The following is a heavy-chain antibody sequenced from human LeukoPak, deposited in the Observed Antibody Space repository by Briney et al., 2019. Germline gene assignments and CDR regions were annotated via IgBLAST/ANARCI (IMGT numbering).Heavy chain of an antibody. CDR1: GYTFTGYY. CDR2: INPNSGGT. V-gene: IGHV1-2*04. J-gene: IGHJ3*02. Sequence: GASVKVSCKASGYTFTGYYMHWVRQAPGQGLEWMGWINPNSGGTNYAQKFQGWVTMTRDTSISTAYMELSRLRSDDTAVYYCARDLDIVVVPAAPQGAFDIWGQGTMVTVSS. D-gene: IGHD2-2*03. CDR3: ARDLDIVVVPAAPQGAFDI.